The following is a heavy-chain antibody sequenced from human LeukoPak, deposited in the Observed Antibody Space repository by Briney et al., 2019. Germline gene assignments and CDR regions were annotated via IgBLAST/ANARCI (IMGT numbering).Heavy chain of an antibody. J-gene: IGHJ4*02. D-gene: IGHD1-26*01. CDR2: INHSGST. Sequence: SETLSLTCAVYGGSFSGYHWSWIRQPPGKGLEWIGEINHSGSTNYNPSLKSRVTISVDTSKNQFSLKLSSVTAADTAVYYCAGATVGATDYWGQGTLVTVSS. CDR3: AGATVGATDY. V-gene: IGHV4-34*01. CDR1: GGSFSGYH.